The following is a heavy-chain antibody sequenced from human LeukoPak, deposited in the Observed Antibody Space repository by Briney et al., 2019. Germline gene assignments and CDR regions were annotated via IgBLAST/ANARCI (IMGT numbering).Heavy chain of an antibody. Sequence: SCKVSGYTLTELSMHWVRQAPGKGLEWVAVISYDGSNKYYADSVKGRFTISRDNSKNTLYLQMNSLRAEDTAVYYCAKDRRDGGYPYYFDYWGQGTLVTVSS. CDR3: AKDRRDGGYPYYFDY. V-gene: IGHV3-30*18. CDR2: ISYDGSNK. J-gene: IGHJ4*02. CDR1: GYTLTELS. D-gene: IGHD5-12*01.